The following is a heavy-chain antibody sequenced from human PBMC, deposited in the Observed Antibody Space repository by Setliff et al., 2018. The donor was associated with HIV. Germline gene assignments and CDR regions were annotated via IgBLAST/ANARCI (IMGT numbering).Heavy chain of an antibody. V-gene: IGHV1-18*01. CDR1: GYTFTSYA. Sequence: ASVKVSCKASGYTFTSYAINWVRQAPGQGLEGMGWINTYNGNTKYAQKVQDRVTMTTDTATTTAYMELRSLRSDDTAEYYCARLDWVVLVANTYNWFDPWGQGTLVTVSS. J-gene: IGHJ5*02. D-gene: IGHD6-19*01. CDR3: ARLDWVVLVANTYNWFDP. CDR2: INTYNGNT.